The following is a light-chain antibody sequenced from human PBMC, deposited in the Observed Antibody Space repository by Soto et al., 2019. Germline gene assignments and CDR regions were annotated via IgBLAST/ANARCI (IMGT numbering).Light chain of an antibody. CDR1: ESIGRS. J-gene: IGKJ5*01. CDR2: GAS. V-gene: IGKV3-11*01. Sequence: VLTQPPSTLSLSPEERATLSCRASESIGRSLAWYQQRPGQAPRLLIYGASNRATGIPARFSGSGSGTDFTLTISSLEPEDFAVYYCQQRSNWRGTFGQGTRLDIK. CDR3: QQRSNWRGT.